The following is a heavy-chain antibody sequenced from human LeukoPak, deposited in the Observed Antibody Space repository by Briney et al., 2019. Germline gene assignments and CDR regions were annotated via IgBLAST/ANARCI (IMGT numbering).Heavy chain of an antibody. D-gene: IGHD4/OR15-4a*01. CDR3: APGCAIDH. V-gene: IGHV1-2*02. CDR2: INPNSGGT. CDR1: GYTFTDYW. Sequence: ASVKVSCKASGYTFTDYWMHWVRQAPGQGLEWMGWINPNSGGTKYAQKFQGRVTMTRGTSISTAYMELSRLRSDDTAMYYCAPGCAIDHWGQGTLVTVSS. J-gene: IGHJ4*02.